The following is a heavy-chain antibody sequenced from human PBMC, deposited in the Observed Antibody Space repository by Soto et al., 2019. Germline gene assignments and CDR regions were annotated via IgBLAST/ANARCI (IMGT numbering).Heavy chain of an antibody. J-gene: IGHJ4*02. CDR3: ARAHTSGCYVIDY. Sequence: PSETLSLTCTVSGGSLSSYYWSWIRQPPGKGLEWIGYIYCSGSTNYNPSLRSRLTMSVDASKNEFSLKVRSVTAADAAVYYCARAHTSGCYVIDYWGRGTLVTVSS. V-gene: IGHV4-59*01. D-gene: IGHD6-19*01. CDR2: IYCSGST. CDR1: GGSLSSYY.